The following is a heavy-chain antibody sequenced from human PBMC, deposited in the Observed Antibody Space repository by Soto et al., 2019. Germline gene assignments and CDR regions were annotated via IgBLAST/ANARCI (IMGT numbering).Heavy chain of an antibody. D-gene: IGHD3-10*01. CDR3: ARDPGLL. CDR1: GFSVSRNY. CDR2: VYSGGAT. Sequence: QLVETGGGVIQTGTSLTLSCAASGFSVSRNYMTWVRQAPGKGLERVSFVYSGGATFYADYVKGRFILSRDDSQKTRYLQMNNLRAEDTAIYYCARDPGLLWGPGTLVTVAS. V-gene: IGHV3-53*02. J-gene: IGHJ4*02.